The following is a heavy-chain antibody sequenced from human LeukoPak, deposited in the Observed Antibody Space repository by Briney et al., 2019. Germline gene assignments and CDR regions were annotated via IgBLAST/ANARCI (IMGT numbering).Heavy chain of an antibody. CDR1: GYVFTSYF. V-gene: IGHV1-46*01. CDR2: ISPSDCNT. CDR3: AREHPGGAFDI. D-gene: IGHD3-10*01. J-gene: IGHJ3*02. Sequence: ASVKVSCKASGYVFTSYFLHWVRQAPGQGVEWMVMISPSDCNTNYAQKSQGRVTMTRDTSTSTVYMELSSLRSEDTATYFCAREHPGGAFDIWGQGTMVTVSS.